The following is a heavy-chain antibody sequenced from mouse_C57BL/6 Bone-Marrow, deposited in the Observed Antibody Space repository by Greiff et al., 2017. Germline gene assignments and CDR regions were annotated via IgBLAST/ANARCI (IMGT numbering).Heavy chain of an antibody. J-gene: IGHJ3*01. CDR2: ISSGGSYT. Sequence: EVKVVESGGDLVKPGGSLKLSCAASGFTFSSYGMSWVRQTPDKRLEWVATISSGGSYTYYPDSVKGRFTISRDNAKNTLYLQMSSLKSEDTAMYCCERQIYYDYDPLAYWGQGTLVTVSA. CDR3: ERQIYYDYDPLAY. CDR1: GFTFSSYG. V-gene: IGHV5-6*01. D-gene: IGHD2-4*01.